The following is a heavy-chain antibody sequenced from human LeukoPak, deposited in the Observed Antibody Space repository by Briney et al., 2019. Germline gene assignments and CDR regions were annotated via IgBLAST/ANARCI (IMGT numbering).Heavy chain of an antibody. CDR2: ISGSGGST. CDR1: GFTFSSYA. D-gene: IGHD2-21*02. CDR3: AKDRRNIVVVTAIGY. J-gene: IGHJ4*02. V-gene: IGHV3-23*01. Sequence: AGGSLRLSCAASGFTFSSYAMSWVRQAPGKGLEWVSAISGSGGSTYYADSVKGRLTISRDNSKNTLYLQMNSLRAEDTAVYYCAKDRRNIVVVTAIGYWGQGTLVTVSS.